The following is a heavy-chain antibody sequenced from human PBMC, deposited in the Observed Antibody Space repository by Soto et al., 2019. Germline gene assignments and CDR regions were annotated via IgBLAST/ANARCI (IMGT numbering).Heavy chain of an antibody. CDR3: ARDSHVGSGWQLTADY. V-gene: IGHV3-33*01. Sequence: QVQLVESGGGVVQPGRSLRLSCAASGFTFSSYGMHWVRQAPGKGLEWVAVIWYDGSNKYYAASVKGRFTISRDNSKNTLYLQMNSLRAEDTAVYYCARDSHVGSGWQLTADYWGQGTLVTVSS. D-gene: IGHD6-19*01. CDR1: GFTFSSYG. CDR2: IWYDGSNK. J-gene: IGHJ4*02.